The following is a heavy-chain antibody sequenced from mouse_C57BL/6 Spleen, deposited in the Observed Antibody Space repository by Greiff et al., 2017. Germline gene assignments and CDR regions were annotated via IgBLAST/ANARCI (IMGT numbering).Heavy chain of an antibody. CDR3: VGDRGTGTPFSYSDY. CDR1: GFTFNTYA. J-gene: IGHJ2*01. V-gene: IGHV10-3*01. CDR2: IISKSSNYAT. D-gene: IGHD4-1*01. Sequence: GGGLVQPKGSLKLSCAASGFTFNTYAMHWVRQAPGKGLEWVARIISKSSNYATYYACSVKARFPISRADSQSMLSLHMNNLKTEDTAMYYCVGDRGTGTPFSYSDYWGQGTTLTVSS.